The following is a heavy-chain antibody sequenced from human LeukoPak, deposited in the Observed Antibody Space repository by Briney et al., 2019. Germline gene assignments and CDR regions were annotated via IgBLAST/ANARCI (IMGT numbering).Heavy chain of an antibody. J-gene: IGHJ4*02. CDR2: ISRSGSST. CDR3: ANEIRPNDY. Sequence: GGSLRLSCAASGFTFSAYAMTWVRQAPGKGLDCVSVISRSGSSTHYADSVKGRFTISRDNSKNTLYLQMYSLRAEDTAVYYCANEIRPNDYWGQGTLVTVSS. D-gene: IGHD4-17*01. CDR1: GFTFSAYA. V-gene: IGHV3-23*01.